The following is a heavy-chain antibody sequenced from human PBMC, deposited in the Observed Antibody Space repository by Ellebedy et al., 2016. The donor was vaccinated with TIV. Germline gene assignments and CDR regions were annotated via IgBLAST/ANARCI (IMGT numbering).Heavy chain of an antibody. V-gene: IGHV3-23*01. J-gene: IGHJ4*02. CDR3: AKGVGATWYRGFDS. Sequence: GESLKISCAASTFTFSKYAMSWVRQAPGKGLEWVSAISSGGGSTYCADSVKGRFTISRDNSKNTLYLQINSLRAEDTAVYYCAKGVGATWYRGFDSWGQGTLVTVSS. D-gene: IGHD1-26*01. CDR2: ISSGGGST. CDR1: TFTFSKYA.